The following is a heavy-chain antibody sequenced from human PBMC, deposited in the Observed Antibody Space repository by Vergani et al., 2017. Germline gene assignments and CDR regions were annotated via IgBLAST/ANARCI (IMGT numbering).Heavy chain of an antibody. J-gene: IGHJ4*02. V-gene: IGHV4-59*12. D-gene: IGHD1-26*01. Sequence: QVQLQESGPGLVKPSETLSLTCTVSGGSISSYYWSWIRQPPGKGLEWIGYIYYSGSTNYSPSFQGHVTITADKSISTAYLQWSSLKASDTAMYYCARLGGGLWELLPGHYWGQGTLVTVSS. CDR2: IYYSGST. CDR1: GGSISSYY. CDR3: ARLGGGLWELLPGHY.